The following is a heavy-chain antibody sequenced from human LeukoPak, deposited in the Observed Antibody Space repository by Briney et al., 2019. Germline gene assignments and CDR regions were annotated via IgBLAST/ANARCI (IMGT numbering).Heavy chain of an antibody. V-gene: IGHV3-53*04. CDR3: ARVDTVMAYYFDL. J-gene: IGHJ4*02. D-gene: IGHD5-18*01. CDR1: GFTVSTNC. Sequence: GGSLRLSCAASGFTVSTNCMTWVRQAPGKGLEWVSTVYSGGTTYYADSVMGRFTISRHNSRNTLYLQMNSLRAEDTAVYYCARVDTVMAYYFDLWVQGTLVTVSS. CDR2: VYSGGTT.